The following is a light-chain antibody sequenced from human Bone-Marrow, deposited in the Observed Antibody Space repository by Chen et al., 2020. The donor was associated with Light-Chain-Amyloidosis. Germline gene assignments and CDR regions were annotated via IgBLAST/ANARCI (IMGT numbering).Light chain of an antibody. Sequence: EIVLTQSPGTLSLSPGEGANLACRVSQTISSNYLTWYQQKLGQAPRLLIYGSSSRATGIPDRFTGSGSGTDFTLTINRLEPEDFRVYYCQRYGTSSLTFGGGTKVEIK. J-gene: IGKJ4*01. V-gene: IGKV3-20*01. CDR3: QRYGTSSLT. CDR1: QTISSNY. CDR2: GSS.